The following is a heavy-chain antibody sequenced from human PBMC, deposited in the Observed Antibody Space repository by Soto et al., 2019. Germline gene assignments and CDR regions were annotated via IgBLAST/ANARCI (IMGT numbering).Heavy chain of an antibody. D-gene: IGHD5-18*01. Sequence: QVQLVQSGAEVKKPESSVKVSCKASGGTFSSYAISWVRQAPGQGLEWMGGIIPIFGTANYAQKFQGRVTITADESTSTAYMELSSLRSEDTAVYYCARGEHVDTAMVTNAFDIWGQGTMVTVSS. CDR2: IIPIFGTA. CDR3: ARGEHVDTAMVTNAFDI. CDR1: GGTFSSYA. J-gene: IGHJ3*02. V-gene: IGHV1-69*01.